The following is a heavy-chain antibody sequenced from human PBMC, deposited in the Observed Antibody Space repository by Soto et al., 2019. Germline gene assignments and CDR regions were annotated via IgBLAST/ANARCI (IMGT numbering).Heavy chain of an antibody. J-gene: IGHJ6*02. V-gene: IGHV3-48*03. CDR3: ARDPLAYIAEAGTISDGMDV. D-gene: IGHD6-13*01. CDR1: GFTFSSYE. Sequence: PGGSLRLSCAASGFTFSSYEMNWVRQAPGKGLEWVSYISSSGSTIYYADSVKGRFTISRDNAKNSLYLQMNSLRAEDTAVYYCARDPLAYIAEAGTISDGMDVWGQGTTVTVSS. CDR2: ISSSGSTI.